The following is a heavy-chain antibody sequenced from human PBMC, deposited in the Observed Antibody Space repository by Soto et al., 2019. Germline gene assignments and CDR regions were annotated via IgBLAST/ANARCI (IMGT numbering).Heavy chain of an antibody. Sequence: QVQLQESGPGLVKPSQTLSLTCTVSGDSISSGGYYWSWIRQYPGKGLEWIGYIYYSGSTYYNPSLKSRVTISVDTAKNQFSLKLSSVTAADTAVYYCARWPQLEPRFDYWGQGTLVTVSS. CDR1: GDSISSGGYY. CDR2: IYYSGST. J-gene: IGHJ4*02. D-gene: IGHD1-1*01. V-gene: IGHV4-31*03. CDR3: ARWPQLEPRFDY.